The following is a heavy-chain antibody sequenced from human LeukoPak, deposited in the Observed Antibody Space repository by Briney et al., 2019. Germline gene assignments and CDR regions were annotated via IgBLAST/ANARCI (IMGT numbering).Heavy chain of an antibody. D-gene: IGHD4-17*01. CDR1: GYSFTSYW. CDR3: ASHYGVDGFDV. V-gene: IGHV5-51*01. J-gene: IGHJ3*01. CDR2: IYPGDSDT. Sequence: GESLKISCKGSGYSFTSYWVGWVRQMPGKGLEWMGIIYPGDSDTRYSPSFQGQVTISADKSISTAYLHWSSLKASDTAMYYCASHYGVDGFDVWAKGQWSPSLQ.